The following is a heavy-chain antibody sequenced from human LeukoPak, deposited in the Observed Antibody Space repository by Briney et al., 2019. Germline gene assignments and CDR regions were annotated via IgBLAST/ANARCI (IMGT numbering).Heavy chain of an antibody. J-gene: IGHJ5*02. V-gene: IGHV4-30-4*08. CDR2: IYYSGST. D-gene: IGHD2-2*02. CDR1: GGSISSGDYY. CDR3: AISQLLYVDWFAP. Sequence: SETLSLTCTVSGGSISSGDYYWSWIRQPPGKGLEWIGYIYYSGSTYYNPSLKSRVTISVDTSKNQFSLKLSSVTAADTAVYYCAISQLLYVDWFAPWGQGPLATVSS.